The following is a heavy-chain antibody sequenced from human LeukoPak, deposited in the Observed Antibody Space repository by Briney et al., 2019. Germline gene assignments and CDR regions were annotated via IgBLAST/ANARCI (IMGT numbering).Heavy chain of an antibody. V-gene: IGHV3-7*01. D-gene: IGHD3-16*01. CDR2: IKHDESEK. CDR3: TRRLDD. Sequence: GGSLRLSCAASGFSFNSDWMDWVRQAPGKGLEWVANIKHDESEKNYLDSVKGRFTISRDNAQNSLYLQMNGLRVKDTAVYYCTRRLDDWGQGTLVTVSS. CDR1: GFSFNSDW. J-gene: IGHJ4*02.